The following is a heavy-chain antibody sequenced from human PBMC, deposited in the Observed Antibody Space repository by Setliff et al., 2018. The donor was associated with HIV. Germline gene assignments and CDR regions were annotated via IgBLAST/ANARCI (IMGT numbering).Heavy chain of an antibody. Sequence: GASVKVFCKASGYNVTVSAINWVRQAPGQALEWLGWINTKTGNPTYAQGFTGRFVFSLDTSVSTAYLQISSLKAEDTAVYYCVTQRRVRLGELKSWFDPWGQGTLVTVSS. CDR2: INTKTGNP. V-gene: IGHV7-4-1*02. J-gene: IGHJ5*02. CDR1: GYNVTVSA. D-gene: IGHD3-16*01. CDR3: VTQRRVRLGELKSWFDP.